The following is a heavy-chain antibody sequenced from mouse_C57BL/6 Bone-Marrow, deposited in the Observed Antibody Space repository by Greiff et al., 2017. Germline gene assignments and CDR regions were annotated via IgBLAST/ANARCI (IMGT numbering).Heavy chain of an antibody. J-gene: IGHJ4*01. CDR1: GFSLTSYA. Sequence: VQLKESGPGLVAPSQSLSITCTVSGFSLTSYAISWVRQPPGKGLEWLGVIWTGGGTNYNSALKSRLSISKDNSKSQVFLKMNRLQTDDTARYYCARKGDYDYDVLYYYAMDYWGQGTSVTVSS. V-gene: IGHV2-9-1*01. CDR2: IWTGGGT. CDR3: ARKGDYDYDVLYYYAMDY. D-gene: IGHD2-4*01.